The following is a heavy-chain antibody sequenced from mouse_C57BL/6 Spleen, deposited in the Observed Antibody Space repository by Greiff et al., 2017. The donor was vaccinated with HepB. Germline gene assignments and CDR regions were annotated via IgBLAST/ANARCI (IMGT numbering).Heavy chain of an antibody. J-gene: IGHJ1*03. CDR3: ARDPHYYGSSYWYFDV. V-gene: IGHV5-4*01. D-gene: IGHD1-1*01. CDR2: ISDGGSYT. CDR1: GFTFSSYA. Sequence: EVKLVESGGGLVKPGGSLKLSCAASGFTFSSYAMSWVRQTPEKRLEWVATISDGGSYTYYPDNVEGRFTISRDNAKNNLYLQMSHLKSEDTAMYYCARDPHYYGSSYWYFDVWGTGTTVTVSS.